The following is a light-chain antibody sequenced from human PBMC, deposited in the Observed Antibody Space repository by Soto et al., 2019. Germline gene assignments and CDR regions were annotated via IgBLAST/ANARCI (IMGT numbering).Light chain of an antibody. Sequence: EIVLPQSPGTLSLSPGERAALYCRASQSVSSSYLAWYQQKPGQAPRLLIYGASSRATGIPDRFSGSGSGTDFTLTISRLEPEDFAVYYCQQYGSSRTFGQGTKVDIK. CDR1: QSVSSSY. CDR2: GAS. V-gene: IGKV3-20*01. J-gene: IGKJ1*01. CDR3: QQYGSSRT.